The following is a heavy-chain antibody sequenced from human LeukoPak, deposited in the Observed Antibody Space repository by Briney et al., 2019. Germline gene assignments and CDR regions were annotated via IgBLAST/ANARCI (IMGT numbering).Heavy chain of an antibody. J-gene: IGHJ4*02. CDR1: GGSISSYY. Sequence: SETLSLTCTVSGGSISSYYWSWIRQPPGKGLEWTGYIYYSGSTNYNPSLKSRVTISVDTSKNQFSLKLSSVTAADTAVYYCARTGSTVTTWVPIDYWGQGTLVTVSS. CDR2: IYYSGST. D-gene: IGHD4-17*01. V-gene: IGHV4-59*01. CDR3: ARTGSTVTTWVPIDY.